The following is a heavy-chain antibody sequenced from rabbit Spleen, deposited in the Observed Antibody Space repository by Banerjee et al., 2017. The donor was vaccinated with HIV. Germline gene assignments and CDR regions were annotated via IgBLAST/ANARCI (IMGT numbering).Heavy chain of an antibody. CDR3: ARRRLGLDL. D-gene: IGHD4-1*01. J-gene: IGHJ4*01. CDR2: IYTGSGST. CDR1: GFDFSSGYW. Sequence: QSLEESGGGLVQPEGSLTLTCTASGFDFSSGYWICWVRQAPGKGLELIGCIYTGSGSTWYASWAKGRFTISKSTSLNTVTLQMTSLTAADTATYFCARRRLGLDLWGPGTLVTVS. V-gene: IGHV1S43*01.